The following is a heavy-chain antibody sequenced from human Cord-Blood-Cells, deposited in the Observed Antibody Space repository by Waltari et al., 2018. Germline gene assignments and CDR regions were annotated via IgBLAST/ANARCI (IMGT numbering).Heavy chain of an antibody. CDR3: ARESPDLDY. CDR2: INHSGST. J-gene: IGHJ4*02. Sequence: QVQLQQWGAGLLKPSETLSLTCAVYGGSFSGYYWSWIRQPPGKGLEWIGEINHSGSTNYHPALKSRVTISVDTSKNQFSLKLSSVTAADTAVYYCARESPDLDYWGQGTLVTVSS. V-gene: IGHV4-34*01. CDR1: GGSFSGYY.